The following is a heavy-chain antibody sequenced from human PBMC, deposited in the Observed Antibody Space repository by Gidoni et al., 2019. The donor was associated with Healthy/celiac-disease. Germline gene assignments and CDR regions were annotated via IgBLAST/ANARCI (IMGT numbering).Heavy chain of an antibody. J-gene: IGHJ3*02. V-gene: IGHV4-59*01. CDR3: ARDDPGAFDI. CDR2: IYYSGST. CDR1: GGSLSSYY. Sequence: QVQLQESVPGRAKPSETLALTCPVSGGSLSSYYWSWIRQPPGKGLEWIGYIYYSGSTNYNPSLKSRVTISVDTSKNQFSLKLSSVTAADTAVYYCARDDPGAFDIWGQGTMVTVSS.